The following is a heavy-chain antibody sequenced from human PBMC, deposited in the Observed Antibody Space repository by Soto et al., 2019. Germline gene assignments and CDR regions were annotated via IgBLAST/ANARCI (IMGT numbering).Heavy chain of an antibody. Sequence: GESLKISCKGSGYSFTSYWISWVRQMPGKGLEWIGKIDPSDSYTKYSPSFQGHVTISADKSISTTYLQWSSLKASDTAIFYCARAAVANSVWFAPWGQGTLVTVSS. V-gene: IGHV5-10-1*01. CDR1: GYSFTSYW. D-gene: IGHD6-19*01. J-gene: IGHJ5*02. CDR2: IDPSDSYT. CDR3: ARAAVANSVWFAP.